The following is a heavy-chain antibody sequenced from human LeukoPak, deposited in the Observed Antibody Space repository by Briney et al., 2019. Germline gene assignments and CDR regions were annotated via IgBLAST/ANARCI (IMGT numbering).Heavy chain of an antibody. Sequence: PGGSLRLSCVASGFTFSGYWMHWVRQAPGKGLVWVSRIYSDGITTTYADSVKGRFTISRDNAKNSLYLQMNSLRAEDTAVYYCARENWQILRYFDWSYFDYWGQGTLVTVSS. D-gene: IGHD3-9*01. V-gene: IGHV3-74*01. CDR2: IYSDGITT. J-gene: IGHJ4*02. CDR3: ARENWQILRYFDWSYFDY. CDR1: GFTFSGYW.